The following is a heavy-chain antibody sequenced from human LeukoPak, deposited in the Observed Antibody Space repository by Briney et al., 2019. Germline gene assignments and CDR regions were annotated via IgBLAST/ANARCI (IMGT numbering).Heavy chain of an antibody. Sequence: ASVQVSCKASGGTFSSYAISWVRQAPGQGLEWMGGIIPIFGTANYAQKFQGRVTITADESTSTAYMELSSLRSEDTAVYYCATATRYFDWLLPLDYWGQGTLVTVSS. D-gene: IGHD3-9*01. CDR1: GGTFSSYA. CDR3: ATATRYFDWLLPLDY. CDR2: IIPIFGTA. V-gene: IGHV1-69*01. J-gene: IGHJ4*02.